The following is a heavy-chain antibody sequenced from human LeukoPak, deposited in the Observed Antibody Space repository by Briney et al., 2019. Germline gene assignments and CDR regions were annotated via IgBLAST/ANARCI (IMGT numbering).Heavy chain of an antibody. J-gene: IGHJ5*02. CDR3: ARASYSNYGPWFDP. Sequence: PGGSLRLSCAASGFTFSSYWMHWVRQAPGKGLVWVSRINSDGSSTSYADSVKGRFTISRDNAKNMLYLQMNSLRAEDTAVYYCARASYSNYGPWFDPWGQGTLVTVSS. V-gene: IGHV3-74*01. CDR1: GFTFSSYW. CDR2: INSDGSST. D-gene: IGHD4-11*01.